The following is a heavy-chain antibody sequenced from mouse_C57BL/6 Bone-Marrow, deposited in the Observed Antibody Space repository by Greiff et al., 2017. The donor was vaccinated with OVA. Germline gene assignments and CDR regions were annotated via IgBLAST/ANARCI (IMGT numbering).Heavy chain of an antibody. CDR2: ISSGGDYI. D-gene: IGHD1-1*02. J-gene: IGHJ3*01. V-gene: IGHV5-9-1*02. CDR3: TREWVDGPPFAY. Sequence: EVQRVESGEGLVKPGGSLKLSCAASGFTFSSYAMSWVRQTPEKRLEWVAYISSGGDYIYYADTVKGRFTISRDNARNTLYLQMSSLKSEDTAMYYCTREWVDGPPFAYWGQGTLVTVAA. CDR1: GFTFSSYA.